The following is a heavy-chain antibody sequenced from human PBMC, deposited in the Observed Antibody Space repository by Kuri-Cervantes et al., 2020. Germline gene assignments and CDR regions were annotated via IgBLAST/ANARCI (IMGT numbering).Heavy chain of an antibody. CDR2: ISWNSGAI. D-gene: IGHD6-6*01. J-gene: IGHJ3*02. CDR1: GFTFDDYA. V-gene: IGHV3-9*01. Sequence: SLKISCAASGFTFDDYAIHWVRQTPGKGLEWVSGISWNSGAIGYADSVKGRFTISRDNAKSSLYLQMNSLRAEDTALYFCAKDLRSSSLRGGAFDIWGQGTMVTVSS. CDR3: AKDLRSSSLRGGAFDI.